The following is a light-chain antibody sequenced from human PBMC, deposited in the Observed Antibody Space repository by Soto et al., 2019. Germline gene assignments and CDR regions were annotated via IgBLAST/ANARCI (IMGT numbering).Light chain of an antibody. CDR1: SSDVGAYTH. V-gene: IGLV2-14*03. J-gene: IGLJ2*01. CDR3: SSHAPLSTLI. CDR2: DVS. Sequence: QAASVSGSPGQSTTISCTGTSSDVGAYTHISWYQQHPGKAPKLMIYDVSNRPSGVSNRFSGSKSGNTASLTISGLQPEDEAEYYCSSHAPLSTLIFGGGTKVTVL.